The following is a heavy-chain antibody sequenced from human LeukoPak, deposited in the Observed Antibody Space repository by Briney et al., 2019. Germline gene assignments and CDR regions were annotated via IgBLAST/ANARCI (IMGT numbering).Heavy chain of an antibody. CDR2: IYYSGST. Sequence: KPSETLSLTCTVSGASISGYYWSWIRQPPGKGLEWIGFIYYSGSTNYNPSLKSRVTISVDTSKNQSSLKLSSVTAADTAVYYCARSEGRARYSSSWPLGYWGQGTLVTVSS. CDR3: ARSEGRARYSSSWPLGY. J-gene: IGHJ4*02. CDR1: GASISGYY. D-gene: IGHD6-13*01. V-gene: IGHV4-59*01.